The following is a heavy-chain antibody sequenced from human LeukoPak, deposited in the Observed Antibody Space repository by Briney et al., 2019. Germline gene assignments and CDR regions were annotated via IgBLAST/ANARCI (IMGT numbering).Heavy chain of an antibody. CDR2: ISYSGST. CDR3: ARHEAGTTLDY. CDR1: GGSINSYY. J-gene: IGHJ4*02. V-gene: IGHV4-59*08. Sequence: PSETLSLTCTVSGGSINSYYWSWIRQPPGKGLEWIGYISYSGSTNYDPSLKSRVTMSVDTSKNQFSLRLSSVTAADTAVYYCARHEAGTTLDYCGPGTLVTVSS. D-gene: IGHD1-7*01.